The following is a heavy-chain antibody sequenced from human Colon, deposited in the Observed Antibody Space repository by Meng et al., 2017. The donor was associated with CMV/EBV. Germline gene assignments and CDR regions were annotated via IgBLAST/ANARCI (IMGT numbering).Heavy chain of an antibody. Sequence: GGSLSPSGAASGFDFITYAMHWVRQAPGKGLEWVAAISYDGKTKYYADSVKGRFTISRDDSKSTLYLQMDSLRTEDTAVYYCARDLRLGRPSYGMDVWGQGTTVTVSS. V-gene: IGHV3-30*04. CDR2: ISYDGKTK. CDR1: GFDFITYA. D-gene: IGHD3-3*01. CDR3: ARDLRLGRPSYGMDV. J-gene: IGHJ6*02.